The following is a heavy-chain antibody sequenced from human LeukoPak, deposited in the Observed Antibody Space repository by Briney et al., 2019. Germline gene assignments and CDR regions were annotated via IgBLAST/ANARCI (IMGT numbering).Heavy chain of an antibody. CDR1: KFTFSTYL. Sequence: GGSLRLSCAASKFTFSTYLMSWVRQAPGKGPEWVANVNRDGSETYYLDSVKGRFTISKDNAKNSLYLQMNSLRAEDTALYHCARNNGMDVWGQGTTVIVSS. CDR2: VNRDGSET. J-gene: IGHJ6*02. V-gene: IGHV3-7*03. CDR3: ARNNGMDV.